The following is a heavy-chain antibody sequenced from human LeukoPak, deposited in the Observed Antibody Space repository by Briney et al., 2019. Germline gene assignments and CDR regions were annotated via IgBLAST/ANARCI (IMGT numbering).Heavy chain of an antibody. V-gene: IGHV3-53*01. CDR2: TYTGGNS. CDR1: GFTVSSIH. Sequence: PGGSLRHSCAASGFTVSSIHMVWVLQAPGDGLEWVSVTYTGGNSYYADSVKGRFIISRDISKNTLYLQMNSLRAEDSTLYYCARGGRGSAAVVAPRSFDICGQGTMVTVSS. J-gene: IGHJ3*02. D-gene: IGHD3-22*01. CDR3: ARGGRGSAAVVAPRSFDI.